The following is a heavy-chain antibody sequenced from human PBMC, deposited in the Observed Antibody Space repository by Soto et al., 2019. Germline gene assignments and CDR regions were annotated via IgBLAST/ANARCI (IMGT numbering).Heavy chain of an antibody. D-gene: IGHD2-15*01. J-gene: IGHJ5*02. V-gene: IGHV5-10-1*01. CDR3: AGARDCSGGSCFLGWFDP. CDR1: GYSFTSYW. Sequence: GESLKISCXGSGYSFTSYWISWVRQMPGKGLEWMGRIDPSDSYTNYSPSFQGHVTISADKSISTAYLQWSSLKASDTAMYYCAGARDCSGGSCFLGWFDPWGQGTLVTVSS. CDR2: IDPSDSYT.